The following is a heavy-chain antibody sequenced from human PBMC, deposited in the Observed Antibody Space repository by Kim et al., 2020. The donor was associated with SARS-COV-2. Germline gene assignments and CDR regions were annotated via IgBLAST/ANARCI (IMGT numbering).Heavy chain of an antibody. CDR3: ARGYYDSSGYSLFAFDI. CDR1: GGSISSSSYY. CDR2: IYYSGST. Sequence: SETLSLTCTVSGGSISSSSYYWGWIRQPPGKGLEWIGSIYYSGSTYYNPSLKSRVTISVDTSKNHFSLKLSSVTAADTAVYYCARGYYDSSGYSLFAFDIWGQGTMVTVSS. D-gene: IGHD3-22*01. J-gene: IGHJ3*02. V-gene: IGHV4-39*02.